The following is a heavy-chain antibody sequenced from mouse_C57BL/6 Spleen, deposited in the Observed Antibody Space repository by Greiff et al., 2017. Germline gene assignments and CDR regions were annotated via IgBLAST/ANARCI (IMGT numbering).Heavy chain of an antibody. CDR1: GFTFSSYG. CDR3: ARQATTVVYFDY. Sequence: EVMLVESGGDLVKPGGSLKLSCAASGFTFSSYGMSWVRQTPDKRLEWVATISSGGSYTYYPDSVKGRFTISRDNAKNTLYLQMSSLKSEDTAMYYCARQATTVVYFDYWGQGTTLTVSS. V-gene: IGHV5-6*01. J-gene: IGHJ2*01. D-gene: IGHD1-1*01. CDR2: ISSGGSYT.